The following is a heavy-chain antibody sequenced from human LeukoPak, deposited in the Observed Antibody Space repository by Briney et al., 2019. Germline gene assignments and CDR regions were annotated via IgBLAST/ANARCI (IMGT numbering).Heavy chain of an antibody. Sequence: PSQTLSLTCAVSGGSLSSGDNCWNCIRQPPGKGLEWLGYIYPSGGTYYNPSLRSRVTISIDTSKNQFFLSLDSVTAADTAVYYCARVAVIRGVVDYWGQGTLVTVSS. CDR3: ARVAVIRGVVDY. CDR1: GGSLSSGDNC. J-gene: IGHJ4*02. V-gene: IGHV4-30-4*01. CDR2: IYPSGGT. D-gene: IGHD3-10*01.